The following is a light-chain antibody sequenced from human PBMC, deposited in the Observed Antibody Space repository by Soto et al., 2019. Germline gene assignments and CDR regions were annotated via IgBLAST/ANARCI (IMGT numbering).Light chain of an antibody. CDR3: QQYGSPPIT. V-gene: IGKV1-27*01. J-gene: IGKJ5*01. CDR2: AAS. Sequence: DIQMTQSPSSLSASVGASVTITCRASQGISNYLAWYQQKPGKVPKLLIYAASTLQSGVPSRFSGSGSGTDFTLTISRLEPEDFAVYYCQQYGSPPITCGQGTRL. CDR1: QGISNY.